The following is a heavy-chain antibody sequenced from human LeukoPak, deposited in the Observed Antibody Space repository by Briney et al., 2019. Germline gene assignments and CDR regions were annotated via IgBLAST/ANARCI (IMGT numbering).Heavy chain of an antibody. D-gene: IGHD1-14*01. CDR3: ARDNLPGFDF. V-gene: IGHV3-48*03. CDR1: GFSLRSSE. J-gene: IGHJ4*02. CDR2: INSADNVE. Sequence: AGGSLRLSCAASGFSLRSSEMNWVRQAPGKGPEWVAHINSADNVEYYTDSVRGRFTMSRDNAKDLLYLQMNSLRDEDTAVYYCARDNLPGFDFWGQGTLVTVSS.